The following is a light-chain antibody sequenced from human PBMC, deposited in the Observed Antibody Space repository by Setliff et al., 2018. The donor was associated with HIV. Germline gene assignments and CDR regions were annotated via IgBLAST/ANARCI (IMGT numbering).Light chain of an antibody. Sequence: DIVMTQSPDSLAVSLGERATINCKSSQSVLYTSNNKNYLAWYQQKPGQPPKLLIYWASTRESGVPDRFSGSGSGTDFTLTISNLQAEDVAVYYCQQYYSSPLTFGGGTKVDIK. J-gene: IGKJ4*01. CDR1: QSVLYTSNNKNY. CDR2: WAS. CDR3: QQYYSSPLT. V-gene: IGKV4-1*01.